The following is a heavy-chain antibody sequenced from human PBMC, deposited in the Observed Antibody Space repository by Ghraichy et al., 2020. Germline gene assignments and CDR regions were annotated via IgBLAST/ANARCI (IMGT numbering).Heavy chain of an antibody. J-gene: IGHJ6*02. CDR2: IYPGDSDT. CDR1: GYSFTSYW. D-gene: IGHD6-19*01. Sequence: GESLNISCKGSGYSFTSYWIGWVRQMPGKGLEWMGIIYPGDSDTRYSPSFQGQVTISADKSISTAYLQWSSLKASDTAMYYCARWVIAVAGTHYGMDVWGQGTTVTVSS. V-gene: IGHV5-51*01. CDR3: ARWVIAVAGTHYGMDV.